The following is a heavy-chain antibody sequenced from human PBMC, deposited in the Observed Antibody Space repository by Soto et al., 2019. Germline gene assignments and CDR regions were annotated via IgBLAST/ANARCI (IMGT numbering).Heavy chain of an antibody. J-gene: IGHJ5*02. Sequence: QLQLQESGSGLVKPSQTLSITCAVSGGSIRSGTYTWNWIRQPPGKGLEWIGYTYQSGSTFYSASLKGRVTITVDRSKNQFSLKLSSVTAADTAVYYCARDVAVRGAMGWFDPWGQGTLVTVSS. CDR3: ARDVAVRGAMGWFDP. CDR1: GGSIRSGTYT. CDR2: TYQSGST. V-gene: IGHV4-30-2*01. D-gene: IGHD3-10*01.